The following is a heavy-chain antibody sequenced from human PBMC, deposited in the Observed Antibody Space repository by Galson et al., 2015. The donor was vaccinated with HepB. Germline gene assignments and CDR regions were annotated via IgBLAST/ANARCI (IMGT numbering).Heavy chain of an antibody. CDR1: GYTFTTYG. CDR2: ISAYNGKT. CDR3: ARDYGIAAAAYFDY. Sequence: SVKVSCKASGYTFTTYGISWVRQAPGQGLEWMGWISAYNGKTNYAQKLQGRVTMTTDTSTSTAYMELRSLRSDDTAVYFCARDYGIAAAAYFDYWGQGTLVTVSS. V-gene: IGHV1-18*04. D-gene: IGHD6-13*01. J-gene: IGHJ4*02.